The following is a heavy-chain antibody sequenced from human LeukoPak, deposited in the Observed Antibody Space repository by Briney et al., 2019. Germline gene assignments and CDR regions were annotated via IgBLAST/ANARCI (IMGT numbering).Heavy chain of an antibody. CDR3: ARVCHGVAGTFDY. J-gene: IGHJ4*02. D-gene: IGHD3-10*01. Sequence: SEALPLTCAVYGGSFRDYYWSWIRQPPGKGLEWIGEINHSGSTNYNPSLKSRVTISVDTSKNQFSLKLSSVTVADTAVYYCARVCHGVAGTFDYWGQGTLVTVSS. V-gene: IGHV4-34*01. CDR1: GGSFRDYY. CDR2: INHSGST.